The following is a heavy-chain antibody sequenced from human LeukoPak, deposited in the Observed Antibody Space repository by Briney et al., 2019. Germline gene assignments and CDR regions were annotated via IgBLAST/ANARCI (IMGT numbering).Heavy chain of an antibody. J-gene: IGHJ3*02. CDR2: IYYSGST. CDR3: ATSRGTWHAFDI. V-gene: IGHV4-59*01. Sequence: SETLSLTCTVSGGSISSYYWSWIRQPPGKGLEWIGYIYYSGSTNYNPSLKSRVTISVDTSKNQFSLKLSSVTAADTAVYYCATSRGTWHAFDIWGQGTMVTVSS. CDR1: GGSISSYY. D-gene: IGHD3-16*01.